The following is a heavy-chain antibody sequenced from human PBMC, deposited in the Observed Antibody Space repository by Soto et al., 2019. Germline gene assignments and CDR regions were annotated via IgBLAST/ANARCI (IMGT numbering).Heavy chain of an antibody. CDR2: IYHSGST. CDR1: GCSISSGGYS. CDR3: AAGAAATPHWFDH. Sequence: TLSLTCAVSGCSISSGGYSWSWIRQPPGKGLEWIGYIYHSGSTYYNPSLKSRVTISVDRSKNQFSLKLSSVTAADTAVYYCAAGAAATPHWFDHWGQGTLVTVSS. V-gene: IGHV4-30-2*01. D-gene: IGHD6-13*01. J-gene: IGHJ5*02.